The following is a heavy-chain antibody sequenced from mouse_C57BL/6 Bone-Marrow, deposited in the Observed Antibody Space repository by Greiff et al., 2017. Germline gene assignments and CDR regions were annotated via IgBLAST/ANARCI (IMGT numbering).Heavy chain of an antibody. J-gene: IGHJ2*01. CDR2: IWWDDDK. CDR1: GFSLSTFGMG. D-gene: IGHD1-1*01. V-gene: IGHV8-8*01. CDR3: ARGTYYYDSSRFDY. Sequence: QVTLKECGPGILQPSQTLSLTCSFSGFSLSTFGMGVGWIRQPSGKGLEWLAHIWWDDDKYYKPALKSLLTSTKDTSKNQVFLKIANVDTADTATYYCARGTYYYDSSRFDYWGQGTTLTVSS.